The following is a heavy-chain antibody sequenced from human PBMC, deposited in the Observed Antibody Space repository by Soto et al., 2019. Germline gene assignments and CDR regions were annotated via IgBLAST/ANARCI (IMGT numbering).Heavy chain of an antibody. CDR2: IYYSGST. D-gene: IGHD3-3*01. V-gene: IGHV4-31*03. CDR1: GGSISSGGYY. Sequence: SETLSLTCTVSGGSISSGGYYWSWIRQHPGKGLEWIGYIYYSGSTYYNPSLKSRVTISVDTSKNQFSLKLSSVTAADTAVYYCARATYYDFWSGTRPDYWGQGTLGTVSS. CDR3: ARATYYDFWSGTRPDY. J-gene: IGHJ4*02.